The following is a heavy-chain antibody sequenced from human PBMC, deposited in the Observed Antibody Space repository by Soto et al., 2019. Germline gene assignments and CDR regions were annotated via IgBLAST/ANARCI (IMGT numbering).Heavy chain of an antibody. CDR2: LSYDGSNK. D-gene: IGHD6-19*01. CDR3: ARDIVAGSYFDY. J-gene: IGHJ4*02. Sequence: HVQLVESGGGVVQPGRSLRLSCAVSGFTLSDFAMHWVRQAPGRGLEWVAFLSYDGSNKSYADSVKGRFTISRDTSENTLFLQMYSLRAEDTAVYYCARDIVAGSYFDYWGQGNLVTVSS. CDR1: GFTLSDFA. V-gene: IGHV3-30-3*01.